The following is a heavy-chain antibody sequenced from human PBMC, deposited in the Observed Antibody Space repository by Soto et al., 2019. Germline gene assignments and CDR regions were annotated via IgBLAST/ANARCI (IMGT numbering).Heavy chain of an antibody. J-gene: IGHJ4*02. CDR3: STGVRYSYGEIDY. CDR1: GIIFTNAW. Sequence: EVQLVESGGGLVQPRRSLRLSCAASGIIFTNAWMNWVRQAPGKGLEWVGRIKSKSDGGTTDYAAPMKGRFTISRDDSKNTLYLQLNGLKAEDTAVYYCSTGVRYSYGEIDYWGQGTLVTVSS. D-gene: IGHD5-18*01. CDR2: IKSKSDGGTT. V-gene: IGHV3-15*07.